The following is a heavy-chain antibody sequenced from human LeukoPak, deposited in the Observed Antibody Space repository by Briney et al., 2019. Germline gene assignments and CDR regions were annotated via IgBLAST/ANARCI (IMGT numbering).Heavy chain of an antibody. CDR3: ARGYSYGYIDY. V-gene: IGHV4-61*08. CDR1: GGSISSGGYY. D-gene: IGHD5-18*01. Sequence: SETLSLTCTVSGGSISSGGYYWSWIRQHPGKGLEWIGYIYYSGSTNYNPSLKSRVTISVDTSKNQFSLKLSSVTAADTAVYYCARGYSYGYIDYWGQGTLVTVSS. J-gene: IGHJ4*02. CDR2: IYYSGST.